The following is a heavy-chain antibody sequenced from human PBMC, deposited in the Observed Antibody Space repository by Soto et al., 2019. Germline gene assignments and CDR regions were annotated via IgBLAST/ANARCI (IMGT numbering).Heavy chain of an antibody. CDR3: ARASGESYPGSRVFVS. V-gene: IGHV3-23*01. CDR2: VTNTGGDK. CDR1: GFAFSNNA. J-gene: IGHJ4*02. Sequence: GGSLRLSCAASGFAFSNNAVSWVRQAPGKGLELVSIVTNTGGDKLYADSVKGRFIISRDNSKSTLYLQVNSMRAEDSAIYYFARASGESYPGSRVFVSGGQGTRVTV. D-gene: IGHD3-10*01.